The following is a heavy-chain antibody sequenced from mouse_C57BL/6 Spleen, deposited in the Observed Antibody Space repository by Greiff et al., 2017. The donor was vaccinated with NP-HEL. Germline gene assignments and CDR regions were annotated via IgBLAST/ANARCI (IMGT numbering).Heavy chain of an antibody. V-gene: IGHV1-54*01. D-gene: IGHD2-4*01. CDR3: AREGYDYEEGYYAMDY. J-gene: IGHJ4*01. CDR1: GYAFTNYL. Sequence: VQLQQSEAELVRPGTSVTLSCKASGYAFTNYLLDWVKQRPGRGLEWIGVIYPASGGTIYNQKFKGKATLTVAKSSSTAYMQLSSLTSEDSAVYFYAREGYDYEEGYYAMDYWGQGTSVTVSS. CDR2: IYPASGGT.